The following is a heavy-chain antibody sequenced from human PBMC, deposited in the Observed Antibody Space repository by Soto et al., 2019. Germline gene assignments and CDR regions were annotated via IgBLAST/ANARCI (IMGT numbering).Heavy chain of an antibody. CDR1: GYTFTSYG. D-gene: IGHD4-17*01. CDR3: ARDRPIYGYYEGDWFDP. J-gene: IGHJ5*02. Sequence: QVQLVQSGAEVKKPGASVKVSCKASGYTFTSYGISWVRQAPGQGLEGMGWIRAYNGNTNYAQKLQGRVTMTTDTATSTAYMELRSLRSDDTAVYYCARDRPIYGYYEGDWFDPWGQGTLVTVSS. V-gene: IGHV1-18*01. CDR2: IRAYNGNT.